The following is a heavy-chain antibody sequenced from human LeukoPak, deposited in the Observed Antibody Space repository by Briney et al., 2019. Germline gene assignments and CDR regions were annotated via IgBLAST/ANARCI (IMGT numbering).Heavy chain of an antibody. D-gene: IGHD2-21*01. CDR2: IYYSGST. J-gene: IGHJ4*02. CDR1: GGSISSSSYY. CDR3: ARRRWGLLFPFDY. V-gene: IGHV4-39*01. Sequence: SETLSLXCTVSGGSISSSSYYWGWIRQPPAKGREWIGSIYYSGSTYYNPSLKSRVTISVDTSKNQFSLKLSSVTAADTAVYYCARRRWGLLFPFDYWGQGTLVTVSS.